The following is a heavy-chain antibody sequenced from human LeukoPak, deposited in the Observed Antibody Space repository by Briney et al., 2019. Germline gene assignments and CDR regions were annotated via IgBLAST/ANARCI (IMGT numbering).Heavy chain of an antibody. V-gene: IGHV1-18*01. CDR1: GYTFTSYG. J-gene: IGHJ4*02. CDR2: ISAYNGNT. D-gene: IGHD5-18*01. Sequence: ASVTVSCKASGYTFTSYGISWVRQAPGQGLEWMGWISAYNGNTNYAQKLQGRVTMTTDTSTSTAYMELRSLRSDDTAVYYCARPVGYTAMVTGFDYWGQGTLVTVSS. CDR3: ARPVGYTAMVTGFDY.